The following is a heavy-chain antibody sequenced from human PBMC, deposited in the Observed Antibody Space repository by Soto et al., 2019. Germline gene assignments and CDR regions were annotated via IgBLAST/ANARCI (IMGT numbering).Heavy chain of an antibody. CDR3: ARAPPTVYSYGHFDY. Sequence: QVQLVESGGGVVQPGRSLRLSCAASGFTFSSYGMHWVRQAPGKGLEWVAVIWYDGSNKYYADSVKGRFTISRDNSKNTLYLQMNSLRAEDTAVYYCARAPPTVYSYGHFDYWGQGTLVTVSS. J-gene: IGHJ4*02. V-gene: IGHV3-33*01. CDR2: IWYDGSNK. CDR1: GFTFSSYG. D-gene: IGHD5-18*01.